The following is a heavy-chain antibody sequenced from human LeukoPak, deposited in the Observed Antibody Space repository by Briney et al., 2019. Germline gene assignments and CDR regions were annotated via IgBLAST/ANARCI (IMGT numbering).Heavy chain of an antibody. CDR2: IYYSGST. D-gene: IGHD4-17*01. V-gene: IGHV4-59*01. CDR1: GGSISSYY. J-gene: IGHJ3*02. Sequence: SETLSLTCTVSGGSISSYYWSWTRQPPGKGLEWIGYIYYSGSTNYNPSPKSRVTISVDTSKNQFSLKLSSVTAADTAVYYCATLGGDYGSNAFDIWGQGTMVTVSS. CDR3: ATLGGDYGSNAFDI.